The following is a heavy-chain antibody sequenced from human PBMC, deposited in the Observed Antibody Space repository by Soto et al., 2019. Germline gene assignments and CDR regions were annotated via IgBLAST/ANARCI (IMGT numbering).Heavy chain of an antibody. V-gene: IGHV1-18*01. D-gene: IGHD4-4*01. CDR2: ISAYNGNT. J-gene: IGHJ6*04. CDR3: ERGERWLQFVFYYDMDV. CDR1: GYTFTSYG. Sequence: ASVKVSCKASGYTFTSYGISWVRQAPGQGLEWMGWISAYNGNTNYAQKLQGRVTITTDTSTSTAYMELSSLRSEDTAVYYCERGERWLQFVFYYDMDVWGKGTMVTVSS.